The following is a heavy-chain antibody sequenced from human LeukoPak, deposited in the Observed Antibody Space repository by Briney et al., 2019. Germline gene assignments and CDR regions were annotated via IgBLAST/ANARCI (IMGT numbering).Heavy chain of an antibody. CDR2: INHSGST. V-gene: IGHV4-34*01. Sequence: PSETLSLTCAVYGGSFSGYYWSWIRQPPGKGLEWIGEINHSGSTNYNPSLKSRVTISVDTSKNQFSLKLSSVTAADTAVYYCARRRGSGSYDYYYGMDVWGQGTTVTVSS. CDR3: ARRRGSGSYDYYYGMDV. J-gene: IGHJ6*02. D-gene: IGHD1-26*01. CDR1: GGSFSGYY.